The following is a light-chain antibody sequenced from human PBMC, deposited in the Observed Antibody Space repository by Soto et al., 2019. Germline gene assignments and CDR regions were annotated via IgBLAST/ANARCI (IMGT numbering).Light chain of an antibody. CDR1: SSNIGAGYD. J-gene: IGLJ2*01. CDR2: GNS. Sequence: QSVLTQPPSVSGAPGQTVTISCTGSSSNIGAGYDVHWYQQLPGTAPKLLINGNSNRPSGGADRFSGSTSGTSASLAITGLPGQDEADEYGQSYDSSLSGPVVFGGGTKLTVL. CDR3: QSYDSSLSGPVV. V-gene: IGLV1-40*01.